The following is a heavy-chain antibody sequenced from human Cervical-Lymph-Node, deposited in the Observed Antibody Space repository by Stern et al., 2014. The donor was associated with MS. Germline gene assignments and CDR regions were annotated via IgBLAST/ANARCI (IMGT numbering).Heavy chain of an antibody. V-gene: IGHV3-30-3*01. J-gene: IGHJ4*02. Sequence: VLLVASGGGVVQPGRSLSLSWVASGFTFSPYAMHWVLQAPGKGLEGVAFVPYDGTQRNSTDSVKARFTISRDNSKNTLYLHMNSLRDEDTAVYFCARGGRGVGLEYWGQGALVTVSS. CDR2: VPYDGTQR. CDR1: GFTFSPYA. CDR3: ARGGRGVGLEY. D-gene: IGHD3-10*01.